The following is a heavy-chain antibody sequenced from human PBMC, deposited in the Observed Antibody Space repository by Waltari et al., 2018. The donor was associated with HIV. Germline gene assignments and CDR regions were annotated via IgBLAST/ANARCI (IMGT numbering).Heavy chain of an antibody. CDR3: ARAPASRGYSYYYYYYYGMDV. Sequence: EVQLVESGGGLVKPGGSLRLSCAASGFTFSSYSMNWVRQAPGKGLEWVSSISSSSSYIYYANAVKGRFTISRDNAKNSLDLQMNSLRAEDTAVYYWARAPASRGYSYYYYYYYGMDVRGQGTTVTVSS. CDR1: GFTFSSYS. J-gene: IGHJ6*02. V-gene: IGHV3-21*01. D-gene: IGHD5-18*01. CDR2: ISSSSSYI.